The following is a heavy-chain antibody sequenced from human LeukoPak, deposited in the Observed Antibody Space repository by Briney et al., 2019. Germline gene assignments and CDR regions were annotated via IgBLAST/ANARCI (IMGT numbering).Heavy chain of an antibody. CDR3: ARDEARGYDFRPQDH. J-gene: IGHJ4*02. CDR2: ISASRDIT. D-gene: IGHD3-3*01. CDR1: GFNYSSYT. Sequence: GGSLRLSCAASGFNYSSYTMNWVRQAPGMGLEWLSYISASRDITYYADSVKGRFTISRDNAKNSLYLQMNSLRVEDTAVYYCARDEARGYDFRPQDHWGQGTLVSVSS. V-gene: IGHV3-48*01.